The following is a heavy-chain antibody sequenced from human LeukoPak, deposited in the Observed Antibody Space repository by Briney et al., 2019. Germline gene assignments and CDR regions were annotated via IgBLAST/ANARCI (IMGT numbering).Heavy chain of an antibody. J-gene: IGHJ6*02. V-gene: IGHV1-18*01. CDR1: GYTFTSYG. CDR2: ISAYNGNT. Sequence: ASVKVSCKASGYTFTSYGISWVRQAPGQGLEWIGWISAYNGNTNYAQKLQGRVTMTTDTSTSTAYMELRSLRSDDTAVYYCARDGSGYDSYYYYGMDVWGQGTTVTVSS. D-gene: IGHD5-12*01. CDR3: ARDGSGYDSYYYYGMDV.